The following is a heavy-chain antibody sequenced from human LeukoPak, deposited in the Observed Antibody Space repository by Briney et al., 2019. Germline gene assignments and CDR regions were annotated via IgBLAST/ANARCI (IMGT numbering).Heavy chain of an antibody. J-gene: IGHJ4*02. V-gene: IGHV3-21*01. Sequence: GGSLRLSCAASVFTFSSYSMNWVRQAPGKGLEWVSSISSSSSYIYYADSVKGRLTISRDNAKNSLYLQMNSLRAEDTAVYYCARDMVAGTYDYWGQGTLVTVSS. CDR3: ARDMVAGTYDY. D-gene: IGHD6-19*01. CDR2: ISSSSSYI. CDR1: VFTFSSYS.